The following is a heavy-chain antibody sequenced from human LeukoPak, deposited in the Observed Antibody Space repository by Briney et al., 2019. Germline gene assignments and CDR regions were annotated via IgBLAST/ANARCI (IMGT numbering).Heavy chain of an antibody. V-gene: IGHV1-18*01. CDR1: GYTFTSYG. Sequence: ASVKVSCKASGYTFTSYGISWVRQAPGQGLEWMGWISAYNGNTNYAQKLQGRVTMTTDTSTSTAYMELRSLRSDDTAVYYCARDLRPYYYGSGSYNLFDPWGQGTLVTVSS. CDR3: ARDLRPYYYGSGSYNLFDP. CDR2: ISAYNGNT. D-gene: IGHD3-10*01. J-gene: IGHJ5*02.